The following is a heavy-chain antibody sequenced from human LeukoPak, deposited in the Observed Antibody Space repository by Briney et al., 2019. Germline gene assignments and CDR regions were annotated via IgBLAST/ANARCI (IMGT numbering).Heavy chain of an antibody. CDR2: IRSKTNNFAT. D-gene: IGHD1-26*01. V-gene: IGHV3-73*01. J-gene: IGHJ4*02. Sequence: GGSLRLSCAASDFILSGSAIHWARQASGKGLEWVGRIRSKTNNFATAYAASVKGRFTVSRDDSKNTAYLQMNSLKIEDTAVYYCTRQGGSLPDFDYWGQGTLVTVSS. CDR1: DFILSGSA. CDR3: TRQGGSLPDFDY.